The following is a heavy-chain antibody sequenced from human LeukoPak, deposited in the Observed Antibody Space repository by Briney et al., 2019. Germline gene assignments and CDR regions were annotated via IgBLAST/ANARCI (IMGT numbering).Heavy chain of an antibody. CDR1: GYTFTSYG. Sequence: VASVKVSCKASGYTFTSYGISWVRQAPGQGLEWMGWISAYNGNTNYAQKLQGRVTMTTDTSTSTAYMELRSLRSDDTAVYYCSAMGQGLDAFDIWGQGTMVTVSS. D-gene: IGHD3-10*01. CDR3: SAMGQGLDAFDI. V-gene: IGHV1-18*01. CDR2: ISAYNGNT. J-gene: IGHJ3*02.